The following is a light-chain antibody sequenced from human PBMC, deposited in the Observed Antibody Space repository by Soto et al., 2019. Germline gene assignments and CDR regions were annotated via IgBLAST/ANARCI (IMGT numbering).Light chain of an antibody. Sequence: DIKMNQSPSTLSASVGDRVTITCRASQSISSWLAWYQQKPGKAPKFLIYKASSLESGVPSRFSASGSGTDFTLTISSLEPEDFAVYYCQQCGSSPWTFGQGTKVDIK. CDR2: KAS. CDR1: QSISSW. J-gene: IGKJ1*01. V-gene: IGKV1-5*03. CDR3: QQCGSSPWT.